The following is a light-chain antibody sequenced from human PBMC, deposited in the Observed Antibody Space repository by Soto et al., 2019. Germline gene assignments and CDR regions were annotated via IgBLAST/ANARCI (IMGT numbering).Light chain of an antibody. CDR3: AAWDDSLSVV. J-gene: IGLJ2*01. V-gene: IGLV1-47*01. Sequence: QSVLTQPPSASGTPGQTVTISCSGSSSNIGSNYVYWYQQLPGTAPKLLIYRNNQRPSGVPDRVSGSKSGTSASLAISGLRSEDEADYYCAAWDDSLSVVFGGGTKLTVL. CDR1: SSNIGSNY. CDR2: RNN.